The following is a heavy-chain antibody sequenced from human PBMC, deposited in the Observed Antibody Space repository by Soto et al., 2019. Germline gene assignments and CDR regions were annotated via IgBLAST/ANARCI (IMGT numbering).Heavy chain of an antibody. CDR3: AREGEMPYYYYGLDV. Sequence: ASVKVSCKASGYTFTTYGITWVRQAPGQGLEWMGWISGYDGHTKYAQKFQGRVVMTTDTSTSTVYMDLRSLRSDDTAVYYCAREGEMPYYYYGLDVWG. CDR1: GYTFTTYG. D-gene: IGHD3-16*01. J-gene: IGHJ6*02. CDR2: ISGYDGHT. V-gene: IGHV1-18*01.